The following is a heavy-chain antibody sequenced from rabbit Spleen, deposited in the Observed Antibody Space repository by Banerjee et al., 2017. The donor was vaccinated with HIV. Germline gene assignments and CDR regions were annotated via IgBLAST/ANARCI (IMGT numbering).Heavy chain of an antibody. CDR2: IDTSNGDT. CDR1: GFSFSSGYD. Sequence: QEQLVESGGGLVQPEGSLTLTCTASGFSFSSGYDICWVRQAPGKGLEWIACIDTSNGDTDYANWPKGRFTISKTSSTTVTLQMTSLTAADTATYFCARGSATMTMVITGYYLSLWGPGTLVTVS. CDR3: ARGSATMTMVITGYYLSL. J-gene: IGHJ4*01. D-gene: IGHD2-1*01. V-gene: IGHV1S45*01.